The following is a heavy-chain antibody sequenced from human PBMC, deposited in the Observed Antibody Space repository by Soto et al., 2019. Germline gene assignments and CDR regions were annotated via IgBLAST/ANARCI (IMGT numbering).Heavy chain of an antibody. V-gene: IGHV4-30-4*01. CDR3: VRSRQMESGNDYGLDV. J-gene: IGHJ6*02. CDR2: YHSGGST. D-gene: IGHD1-1*01. Sequence: QVQLQESGSGLVKPSQALPLTCTVSCVSLHTAYTLWSWMRQSPGKGLEFIGYYHSGGSTYYDASFRSRVIISADTSNSQFSLKLSSVTVADTAVYFCVRSRQMESGNDYGLDVWGQGTTVTVSS. CDR1: CVSLHTAYTL.